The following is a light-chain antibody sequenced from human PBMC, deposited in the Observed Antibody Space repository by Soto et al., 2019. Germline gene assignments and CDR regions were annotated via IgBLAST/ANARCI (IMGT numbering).Light chain of an antibody. CDR3: QQCYCIPIT. J-gene: IGKJ5*01. V-gene: IGKV1-39*01. CDR1: QSISTY. CDR2: AAS. Sequence: DIQMTQSPSSLSASVGDRVTITCRASQSISTYLYWYQQKPGQAPKLLIYAASSLQSGVPSRFSGSGSGTDFTLTISSLQPEDFATYYCQQCYCIPITFGQGTRLEIK.